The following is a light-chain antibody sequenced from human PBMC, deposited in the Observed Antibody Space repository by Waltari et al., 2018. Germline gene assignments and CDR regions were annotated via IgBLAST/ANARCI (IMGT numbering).Light chain of an antibody. CDR2: EVS. CDR1: SRDAGHNNH. V-gene: IGLV2-23*02. J-gene: IGLJ2*01. Sequence: QPALTQPASVSGSPGQSITIPCPGTSRDAGHNNHFCWYQKHPDKVPKLIIYEVSKRPSGVSDRFSGSKSGNTASLTISGLQAEDEADYYCLSYAATVSFGFGGGTKLTVL. CDR3: LSYAATVSFG.